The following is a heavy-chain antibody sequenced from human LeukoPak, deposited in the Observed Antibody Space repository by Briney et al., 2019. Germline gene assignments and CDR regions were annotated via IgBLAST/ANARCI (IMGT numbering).Heavy chain of an antibody. V-gene: IGHV5-10-1*01. CDR2: IDPSDSYT. J-gene: IGHJ3*02. CDR1: GYSFTSYW. Sequence: GESLKTSCKGSGYSFTSYWISWVRQMPGKGLEWMGRIDPSDSYTNYSPSFQGHVTISADKSISTAYLQWSSLKASDTAMYYCARHMETPQNDAFDIWGQGTMVTVSS. D-gene: IGHD1-1*01. CDR3: ARHMETPQNDAFDI.